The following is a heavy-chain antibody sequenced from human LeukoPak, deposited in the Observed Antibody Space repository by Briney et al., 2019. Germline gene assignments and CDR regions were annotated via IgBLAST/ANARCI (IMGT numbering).Heavy chain of an antibody. V-gene: IGHV4-4*09. D-gene: IGHD2/OR15-2a*01. Sequence: SETLSLTCTVSGGSISSYYWRWIRHPPGKGKEWIGYISTSGSTNSNPSLKSRVTISVDTSKNQFSLKLSSVTAADTAVYYCARGKEYFVHWGQGTLVTVSS. CDR3: ARGKEYFVH. CDR2: ISTSGST. J-gene: IGHJ4*02. CDR1: GGSISSYY.